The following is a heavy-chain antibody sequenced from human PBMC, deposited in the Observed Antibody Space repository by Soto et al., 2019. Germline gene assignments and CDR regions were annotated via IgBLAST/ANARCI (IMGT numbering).Heavy chain of an antibody. CDR1: GFTFTSYA. Sequence: QVQLVESGGGVVQPGRSLRLSCAASGFTFTSYAMHWVRQAPGRGLEWVAFISFDGSNKYYADSVKGRFTISRDNSKNTLYLQMNSLRAEDTAVYYGARDAVPSYFAYGGQGTLVTVSS. V-gene: IGHV3-30*01. J-gene: IGHJ4*02. CDR3: ARDAVPSYFAY. CDR2: ISFDGSNK.